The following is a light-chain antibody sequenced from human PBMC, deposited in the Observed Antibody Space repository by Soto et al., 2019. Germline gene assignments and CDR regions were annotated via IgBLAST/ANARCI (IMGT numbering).Light chain of an antibody. CDR2: GAS. V-gene: IGKV3-15*01. CDR1: QSVSSK. Sequence: EVGMTQSAATLSVSTGEGATLSCRASQSVSSKLAWYKQKPGQAPRLLIYGASTRATGIPARFSGSGSGTEFTLIITSLQSEDSAVYYCQQYNTWLWTFGQRTKV. J-gene: IGKJ1*01. CDR3: QQYNTWLWT.